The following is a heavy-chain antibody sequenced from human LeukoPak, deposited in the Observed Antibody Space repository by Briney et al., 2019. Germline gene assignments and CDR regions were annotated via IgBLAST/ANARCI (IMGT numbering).Heavy chain of an antibody. J-gene: IGHJ4*02. D-gene: IGHD3-22*01. CDR1: GYSISSGYN. Sequence: SETLSLTCTVSGYSISSGYNWGWIRQPPGKGLEWIGSIYHSGSTYYNPSLKSRVTISVDMSKNQFSLKLSSVTAADTAVYYCARGRSSGYYTEFDYWGQGTLVTVSS. V-gene: IGHV4-38-2*02. CDR3: ARGRSSGYYTEFDY. CDR2: IYHSGST.